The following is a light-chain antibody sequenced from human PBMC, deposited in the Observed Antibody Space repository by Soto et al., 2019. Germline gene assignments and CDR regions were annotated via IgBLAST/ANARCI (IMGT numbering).Light chain of an antibody. CDR1: SGSIASNY. V-gene: IGLV6-57*04. CDR2: EDN. J-gene: IGLJ2*01. CDR3: QSYYSSLGVV. Sequence: NFMLTQPHSVSESPGKTVTISCTRSSGSIASNYVQWYQQRPGSAPTTVIYEDNQRPSGVPDRFSGSIDSSSNSASLTISGLKTEDEAEYYCQSYYSSLGVVFGGGTKLTVL.